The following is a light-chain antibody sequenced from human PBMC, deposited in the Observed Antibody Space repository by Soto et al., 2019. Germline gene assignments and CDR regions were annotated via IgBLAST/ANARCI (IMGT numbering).Light chain of an antibody. Sequence: QSALTQPASVSGSPGQSITISCTGTSSDIGGYNFVSWYQQHPGKAPKLMFYDVTNRPSGVSNRFSGSKSGNTASLTISGLQAEDEAVYYFSSYTSTNTVVFGGWTKLTVL. CDR2: DVT. CDR3: SSYTSTNTVV. CDR1: SSDIGGYNF. V-gene: IGLV2-14*03. J-gene: IGLJ2*01.